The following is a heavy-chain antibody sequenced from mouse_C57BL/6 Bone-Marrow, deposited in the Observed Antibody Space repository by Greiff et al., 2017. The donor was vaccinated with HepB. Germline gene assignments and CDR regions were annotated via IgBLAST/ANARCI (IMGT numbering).Heavy chain of an antibody. D-gene: IGHD1-1*01. CDR2: IDPSDCYT. V-gene: IGHV1-69*01. CDR1: GYTFTSYW. Sequence: QVQLQQPGAELVMPGASVKLSCKASGYTFTSYWMHWVKQRPGQGLEWIGEIDPSDCYTNYNQKFKGKSTLTVDKSSSTAYMQLSSLTSEDSAVYYCARWGTTVVATGYFDVWGTGTTVTVSS. J-gene: IGHJ1*03. CDR3: ARWGTTVVATGYFDV.